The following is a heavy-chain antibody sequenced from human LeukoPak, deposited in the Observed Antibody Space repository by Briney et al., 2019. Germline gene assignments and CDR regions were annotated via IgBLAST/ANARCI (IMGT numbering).Heavy chain of an antibody. CDR1: GGSISSYY. CDR3: ARLIPGYSDGHYYFDY. Sequence: SETLSLTCTVSGGSISSYYWSSLRQPPGKGLEWIGYIYYSGSTNYNPSLKSRVTISVDASKNQFSLKLSSVTAADTAVYYCARLIPGYSDGHYYFDYWGQGTLVTVSS. J-gene: IGHJ4*02. V-gene: IGHV4-59*08. CDR2: IYYSGST. D-gene: IGHD5-18*01.